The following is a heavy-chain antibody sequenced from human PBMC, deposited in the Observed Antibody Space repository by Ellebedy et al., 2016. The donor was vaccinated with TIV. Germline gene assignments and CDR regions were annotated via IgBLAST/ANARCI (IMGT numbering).Heavy chain of an antibody. J-gene: IGHJ4*02. CDR3: ARELVAGRVFDY. CDR2: INPSGTS. CDR1: GGSFSGYY. V-gene: IGHV4-34*01. D-gene: IGHD6-19*01. Sequence: MPLETLSLTCAVYGGSFSGYYWSWIRQPPGKGLEWIGEINPSGTSNHNPSLERRGTMSVDKSKNQFSLKLSSVTAADTAVYYCARELVAGRVFDYWGQGTLVTVSS.